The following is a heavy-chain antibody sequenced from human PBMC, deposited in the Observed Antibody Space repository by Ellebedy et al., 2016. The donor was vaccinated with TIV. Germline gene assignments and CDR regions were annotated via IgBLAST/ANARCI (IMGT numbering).Heavy chain of an antibody. J-gene: IGHJ5*02. CDR2: IYYSGST. CDR1: GGSFSGYY. D-gene: IGHD2-15*01. Sequence: SETLSLXXAVYGGSFSGYYWSWIRQPPGKGLEWIGYIYYSGSTNYNPSLKSRVTISVDTSKNQFSLKLSSVTAADTAVYYCATTNCSGGSCYRGWFDPWGQGTLVTVSS. CDR3: ATTNCSGGSCYRGWFDP. V-gene: IGHV4-59*01.